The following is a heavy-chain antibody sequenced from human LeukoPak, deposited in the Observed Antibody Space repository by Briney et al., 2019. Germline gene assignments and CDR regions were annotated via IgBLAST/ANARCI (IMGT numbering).Heavy chain of an antibody. CDR2: IQSDGNNK. D-gene: IGHD3-3*01. CDR3: AKEGGYYDFWSGYYRGFDY. V-gene: IGHV3-30*02. J-gene: IGHJ4*02. Sequence: GGSLRLSCAASGFTFSSYGMHWVRQAPGKGLDWVTFIQSDGNNKYYADSVKGRFTISRDNSKNTLYLQMNSLRAEDTAVYFCAKEGGYYDFWSGYYRGFDYWGQGTLVTVSS. CDR1: GFTFSSYG.